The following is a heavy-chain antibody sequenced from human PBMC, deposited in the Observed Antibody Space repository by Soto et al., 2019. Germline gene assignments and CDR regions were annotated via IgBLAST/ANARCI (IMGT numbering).Heavy chain of an antibody. Sequence: SQTLSLTCAISGDSVSSNSAAWNWVRQSPSRGLEWLGRTYFRSKWYNDYAVSVKSRIIINPDTSNNQFSLQLNSVTPEDTAVYFCAKGDDLGPKTGYAFDPWGQGIMVTVSS. CDR3: AKGDDLGPKTGYAFDP. V-gene: IGHV6-1*01. J-gene: IGHJ5*02. CDR2: TYFRSKWYN. CDR1: GDSVSSNSAA. D-gene: IGHD5-12*01.